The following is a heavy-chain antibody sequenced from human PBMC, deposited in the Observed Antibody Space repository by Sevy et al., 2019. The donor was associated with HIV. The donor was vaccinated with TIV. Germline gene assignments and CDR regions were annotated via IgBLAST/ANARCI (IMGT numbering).Heavy chain of an antibody. CDR1: GFTFSSYS. J-gene: IGHJ3*02. V-gene: IGHV3-48*02. CDR3: AGPYCSGGSCYHDAFDI. CDR2: ISSSSSTI. Sequence: GGSLRLSCAASGFTFSSYSMNWVRQAPGKGLEWVSYISSSSSTIYYADSVKGRFTISRDNAKNSLYLQMNSLRDEDTAVSYCAGPYCSGGSCYHDAFDIWGQWTMVTVSS. D-gene: IGHD2-15*01.